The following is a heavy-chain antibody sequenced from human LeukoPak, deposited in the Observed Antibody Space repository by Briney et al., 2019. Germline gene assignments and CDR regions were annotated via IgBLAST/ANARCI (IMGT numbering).Heavy chain of an antibody. J-gene: IGHJ6*02. Sequence: PGGSLRLSCAASGFTVSSNYTSWVRQAPGKGLEWVSVIYSGGSTYYADSVKGRFTISRDNSKNTLYLQMNSLRAEDTAVYYCASSPGTAMVYYYYGMDVWGQGTTVTVSS. V-gene: IGHV3-53*01. CDR1: GFTVSSNY. CDR2: IYSGGST. CDR3: ASSPGTAMVYYYYGMDV. D-gene: IGHD5-18*01.